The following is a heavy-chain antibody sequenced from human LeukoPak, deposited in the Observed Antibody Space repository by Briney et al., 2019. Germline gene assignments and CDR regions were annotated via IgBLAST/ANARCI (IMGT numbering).Heavy chain of an antibody. CDR2: ISNSGSTI. CDR1: GFTFSTYS. Sequence: QAGGSLRLSCAASGFTFSTYSMNWVRQAPGKGLEWVSYISNSGSTIYYADSVKGRFTISRDNARNSLYLQMNSLRAEDTALYYCARDLSSTTGYYYYGMDVWGQGTTVTVSS. J-gene: IGHJ6*02. V-gene: IGHV3-48*04. D-gene: IGHD2/OR15-2a*01. CDR3: ARDLSSTTGYYYYGMDV.